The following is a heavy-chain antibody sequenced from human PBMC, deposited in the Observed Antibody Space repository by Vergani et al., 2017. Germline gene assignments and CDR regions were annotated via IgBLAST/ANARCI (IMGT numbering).Heavy chain of an antibody. V-gene: IGHV2-5*02. J-gene: IGHJ4*02. CDR1: GFSLSTSGVG. Sequence: QITLKESGPTLVKPTQTLTLTCTFSGFSLSTSGVGVGWIRQPPGKALEWLALISWDDDKRYSPSLKSRLTITKDTSKNQVVLTMTNMDPVDTATYYCAHSQHYYDSSGFDYWGQGTLVTVSS. CDR3: AHSQHYYDSSGFDY. D-gene: IGHD3-22*01. CDR2: ISWDDDK.